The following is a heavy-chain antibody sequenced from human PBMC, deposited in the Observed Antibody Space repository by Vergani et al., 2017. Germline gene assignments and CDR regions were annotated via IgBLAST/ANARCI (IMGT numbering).Heavy chain of an antibody. V-gene: IGHV4-34*01. J-gene: IGHJ6*02. Sequence: QVQLQQWGAGLLKPSETLSLTCAVYGGSFSGYYWSWIRQPPGKGLEWIGEITHSGSTNYNPSLKSRVTISVDTSKNQFSLKLSSVTAADSAVYYCARRRGIAAAGPPFYYYYYYGMDVWGQGTTVTVSS. CDR2: ITHSGST. D-gene: IGHD6-13*01. CDR3: ARRRGIAAAGPPFYYYYYYGMDV. CDR1: GGSFSGYY.